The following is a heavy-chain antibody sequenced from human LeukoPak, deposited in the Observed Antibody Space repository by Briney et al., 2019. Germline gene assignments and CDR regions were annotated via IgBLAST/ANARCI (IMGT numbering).Heavy chain of an antibody. J-gene: IGHJ4*02. V-gene: IGHV3-21*04. D-gene: IGHD5-24*01. CDR2: ISSSSTYI. CDR3: AKDYKSGDGYWDFDY. Sequence: GGSLRLSCAASGFSLRSYSMNWVRQAPGKGQEWVSFISSSSTYIYYADSMKGRFTISRDNAKNSLFLQMNSLRVEDTAVYYCAKDYKSGDGYWDFDYWGQGILVTVSS. CDR1: GFSLRSYS.